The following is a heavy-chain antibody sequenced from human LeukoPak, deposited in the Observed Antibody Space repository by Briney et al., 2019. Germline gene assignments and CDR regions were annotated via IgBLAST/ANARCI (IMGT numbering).Heavy chain of an antibody. J-gene: IGHJ5*02. CDR1: GGTFGSYA. D-gene: IGHD3-22*01. CDR2: IVPIFDTP. CDR3: ARVPTSHYYDSSGYYYGWFDP. V-gene: IGHV1-69*05. Sequence: SVKVSCKASGGTFGSYAISWVRQAPGQGLEWMGGIVPIFDTPNYAQKFQGRVTMTRDMSTSTVYMELSSLRSEDTAVYYCARVPTSHYYDSSGYYYGWFDPWGQGTLVTVSS.